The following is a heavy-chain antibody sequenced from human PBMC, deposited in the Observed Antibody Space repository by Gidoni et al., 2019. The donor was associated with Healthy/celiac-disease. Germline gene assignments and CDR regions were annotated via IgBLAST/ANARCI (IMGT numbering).Heavy chain of an antibody. CDR2: ISSGRSWI. D-gene: IGHD3-10*01. CDR3: ASLPNNEVLWFGESYDY. Sequence: EGQLWESGGGMVKPGGSLRLSCAASGSTLSSYSMNWCRQAPGKGLECVSAISSGRSWIYCAASGKSRFTISRDNARNSLYLQMNSLRAEDTAVYYCASLPNNEVLWFGESYDYWGQGTLFTVSS. J-gene: IGHJ4*02. CDR1: GSTLSSYS. V-gene: IGHV3-21*01.